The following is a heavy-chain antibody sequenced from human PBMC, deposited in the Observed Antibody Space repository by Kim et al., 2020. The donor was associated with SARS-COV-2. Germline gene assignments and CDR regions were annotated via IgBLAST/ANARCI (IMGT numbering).Heavy chain of an antibody. CDR2: IRSKAYSYAK. J-gene: IGHJ3*02. CDR1: GFSFSGSA. D-gene: IGHD1-1*01. CDR3: ACVPGTTLSFWDAFD. V-gene: IGHV3-73*01. Sequence: GGSLKLSCAASGFSFSGSAIHWVRQASGKGLEWVGRIRSKAYSYAKAYSASVKGRFTISRDDSKNTAYLQMNSRKTEDTAGYDCACVPGTTLSFWDAFD.